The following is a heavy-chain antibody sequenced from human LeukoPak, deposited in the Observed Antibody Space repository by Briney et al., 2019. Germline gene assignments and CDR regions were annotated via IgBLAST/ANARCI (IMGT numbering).Heavy chain of an antibody. J-gene: IGHJ4*02. CDR1: GFTFSGSA. V-gene: IGHV3-73*01. CDR2: IRSKANSYAT. D-gene: IGHD2-2*01. Sequence: GGSLRLSCAASGFTFSGSAMHWVRQASGKGLEWVGRIRSKANSYATAYAASVKGRFTISRDDSKNTAYLQMNSLKTEDTAVYYSTRHGWDDIVVVPAAYDYWGQGTLVTVSS. CDR3: TRHGWDDIVVVPAAYDY.